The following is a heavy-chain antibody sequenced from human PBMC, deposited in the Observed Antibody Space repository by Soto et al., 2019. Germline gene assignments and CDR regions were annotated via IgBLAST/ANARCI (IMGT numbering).Heavy chain of an antibody. V-gene: IGHV3-23*01. CDR1: GFTFSINA. Sequence: GGSLRLSCAASGFTFSINATSWVRQAPGKGLEWVSAISGSGGSTYSVDSVKGRFTISRDNSKNTLYLQMNSLRAEDTAVYYCAKSLRGIIIDFDCWGQGTLVTVSS. J-gene: IGHJ4*02. D-gene: IGHD3-10*01. CDR3: AKSLRGIIIDFDC. CDR2: ISGSGGST.